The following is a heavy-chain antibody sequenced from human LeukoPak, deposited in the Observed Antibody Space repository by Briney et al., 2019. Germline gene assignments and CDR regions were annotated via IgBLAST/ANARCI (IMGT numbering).Heavy chain of an antibody. CDR1: GGTFSSYA. J-gene: IGHJ4*02. Sequence: ASVKVSCKASGGTFSSYAISWVRQAPGQGLEWMGRIIPILGIANYAQKVQGRVTITADKSTSTAYMERGSLSSEDTAVSYCAREGRYSYGPAPDYWGQGPLVTVSS. CDR3: AREGRYSYGPAPDY. CDR2: IIPILGIA. V-gene: IGHV1-69*04. D-gene: IGHD5-18*01.